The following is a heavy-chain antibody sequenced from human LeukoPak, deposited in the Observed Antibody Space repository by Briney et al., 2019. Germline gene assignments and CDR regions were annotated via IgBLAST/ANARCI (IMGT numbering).Heavy chain of an antibody. J-gene: IGHJ1*01. V-gene: IGHV4-34*01. CDR3: ARARGYCSGGSCYQKYFQH. D-gene: IGHD2-15*01. CDR1: GGSFSGYY. Sequence: SETLSLTCAVYGGSFSGYYWSWIRQPPGKGLEWIGEINHSGSTNYNPSLKSRVTTSVDTSKNQFSLKLSSVTAADTAVYYCARARGYCSGGSCYQKYFQHWGQGTLVTVSS. CDR2: INHSGST.